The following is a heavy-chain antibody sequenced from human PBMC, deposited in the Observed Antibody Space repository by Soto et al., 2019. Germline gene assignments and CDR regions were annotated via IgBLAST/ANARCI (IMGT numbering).Heavy chain of an antibody. CDR2: ISWDGGST. CDR1: GFTFDDYT. V-gene: IGHV3-43*01. Sequence: EVQLVESGGVVVQPGGSLRLSCAASGFTFDDYTMHWVRQAPGKGLEWVSLISWDGGSTYYADSVKGRFTISRDNSKNSLYLQMNCLRTEDNALYYCAKGGIVLQYFDWSYPPDYYYGMDVWGQGTTVTVSS. J-gene: IGHJ6*02. D-gene: IGHD3-9*01. CDR3: AKGGIVLQYFDWSYPPDYYYGMDV.